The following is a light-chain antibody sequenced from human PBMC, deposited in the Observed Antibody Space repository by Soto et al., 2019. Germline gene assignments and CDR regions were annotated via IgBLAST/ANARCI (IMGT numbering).Light chain of an antibody. V-gene: IGLV2-14*01. Sequence: QSVLTQPASVSGSPGQSITISCTGTSSDIGGYKYVSWYQQHPGKAPKLMIYDVSNRPSGVSNRFSGSKSGNTASLTISGLQAEDEADYHCSSYTSSSTVTFGVGTKLTVL. J-gene: IGLJ2*01. CDR2: DVS. CDR3: SSYTSSSTVT. CDR1: SSDIGGYKY.